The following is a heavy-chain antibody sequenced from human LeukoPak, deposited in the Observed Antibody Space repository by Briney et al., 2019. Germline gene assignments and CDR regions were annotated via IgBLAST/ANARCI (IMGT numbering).Heavy chain of an antibody. CDR3: ARYYSSSWHRKNWFDP. V-gene: IGHV4-34*01. D-gene: IGHD6-13*01. Sequence: PSETLSLTCAVYGGSFSGYYWSWIRQPPGKGLEWIGEINHSGSTNYNPSLKSRVTISVDTSKNQFSLKLSSVTAADTAVYYCARYYSSSWHRKNWFDPWGQGTLVTVSS. CDR2: INHSGST. CDR1: GGSFSGYY. J-gene: IGHJ5*02.